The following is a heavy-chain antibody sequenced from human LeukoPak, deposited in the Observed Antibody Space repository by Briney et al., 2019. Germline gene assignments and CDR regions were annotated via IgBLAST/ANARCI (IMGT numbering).Heavy chain of an antibody. D-gene: IGHD3-22*01. CDR1: GFTFSNAW. V-gene: IGHV3-21*01. Sequence: GGSLRLSCAASGFTFSNAWMSWVRQAPGKGLEWVSSISSSSSYIYYADSVKGRFTISRDNAKNSLYLQMNSLRAEDTAVYYCASTDYYDSSGYFSRPDYWGQGTLVTVSS. J-gene: IGHJ4*02. CDR3: ASTDYYDSSGYFSRPDY. CDR2: ISSSSSYI.